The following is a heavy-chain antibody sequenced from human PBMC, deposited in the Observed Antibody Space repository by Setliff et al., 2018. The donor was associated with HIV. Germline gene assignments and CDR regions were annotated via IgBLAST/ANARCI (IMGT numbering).Heavy chain of an antibody. CDR2: ISSSSGTYT. V-gene: IGHV3-11*06. J-gene: IGHJ6*03. CDR3: ARGPSLTTVTTRGDYMDV. D-gene: IGHD4-17*01. Sequence: TGGSLRLSCAASGFTFSDYYMSWIRQAPGKGLEWLSYISSSSGTYTSYADSVKGRFTVSRDNAGNTLYLQMNSLGGEDRAVYYCARGPSLTTVTTRGDYMDVWGKGTTVTVSS. CDR1: GFTFSDYY.